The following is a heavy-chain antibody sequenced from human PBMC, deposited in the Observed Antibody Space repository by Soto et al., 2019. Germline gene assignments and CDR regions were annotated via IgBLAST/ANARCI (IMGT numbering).Heavy chain of an antibody. Sequence: GASVKVSCKASGYPFPSYYLHWVRQAPGQGPEWMGWINPDSGSTHYAKKFEGRVSLTRDTSTATAYMELTRLTPDDTAIYYCARQYYETLTGYSNYLDPWGQGPLVTVSS. CDR1: GYPFPSYY. CDR3: ARQYYETLTGYSNYLDP. J-gene: IGHJ5*02. CDR2: INPDSGST. V-gene: IGHV1-2*02. D-gene: IGHD3-9*01.